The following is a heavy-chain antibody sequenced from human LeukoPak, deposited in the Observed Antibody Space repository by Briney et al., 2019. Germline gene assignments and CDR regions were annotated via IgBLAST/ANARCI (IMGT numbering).Heavy chain of an antibody. CDR2: IYYSGST. D-gene: IGHD4-17*01. CDR3: ASGARFYGLTY. J-gene: IGHJ4*02. Sequence: SETLSLTCTVSGGSISSYYWSWIRQPPGKGLEWIGYIYYSGSTNYNPSLKSRVTISVDTSKNQFSLKLSSVTAADTAVYYCASGARFYGLTYWGQGTLVTVSS. V-gene: IGHV4-59*01. CDR1: GGSISSYY.